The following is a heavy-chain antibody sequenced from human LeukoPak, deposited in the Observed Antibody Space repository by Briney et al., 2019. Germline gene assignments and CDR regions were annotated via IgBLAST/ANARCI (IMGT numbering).Heavy chain of an antibody. D-gene: IGHD1-26*01. V-gene: IGHV3-74*01. Sequence: GGSLRLSCAASGFTFVSYWMHWVRQAPGKGLVWVSRINTDGGDTIYADSVKGRFTISRDNAKNTLFLQMNSLRAEDTAVYYCARDEKIVGASGQDYWGQGTLVTVSS. CDR1: GFTFVSYW. J-gene: IGHJ4*02. CDR3: ARDEKIVGASGQDY. CDR2: INTDGGDT.